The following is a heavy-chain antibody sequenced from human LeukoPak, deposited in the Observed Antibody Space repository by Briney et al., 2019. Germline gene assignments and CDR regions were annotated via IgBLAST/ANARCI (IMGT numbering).Heavy chain of an antibody. J-gene: IGHJ6*03. Sequence: TLSLTCTVSGGSISSGSYYWSWIRQPAGKGLEWIGRIYTSGSTNYNPSLKSRVTISVDTSKNQFSLKLSSVTAADTAVYYCARAVVTHYYYYMDVWGKGTTVTISS. CDR3: ARAVVTHYYYYMDV. D-gene: IGHD3-22*01. V-gene: IGHV4-61*02. CDR1: GGSISSGSYY. CDR2: IYTSGST.